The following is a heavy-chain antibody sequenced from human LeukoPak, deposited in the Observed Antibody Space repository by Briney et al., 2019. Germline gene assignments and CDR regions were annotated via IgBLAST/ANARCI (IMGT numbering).Heavy chain of an antibody. CDR2: INPNSGGT. CDR1: GYIFTDYY. V-gene: IGHV1-2*06. J-gene: IGHJ3*02. D-gene: IGHD3-10*01. Sequence: ASVKVSCKASGYIFTDYYMHWVRQAPGQELGWMGRINPNSGGTNYAQKFQGRVTMTRDTSISTAYMELSRLRSDDTAVYYCARGKKITMVRGVPGAFDIWGQGTMVTVSS. CDR3: ARGKKITMVRGVPGAFDI.